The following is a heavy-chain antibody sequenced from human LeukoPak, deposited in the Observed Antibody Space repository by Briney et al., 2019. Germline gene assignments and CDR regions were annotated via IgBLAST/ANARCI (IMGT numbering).Heavy chain of an antibody. V-gene: IGHV1-46*01. Sequence: ASVKVSCKASGYTFTGHYMHRVRQAPGQGLEWMGIINPSGGCSSYAQKFQGRVTMTRDTSTSTVYMELSSLRSEDTALYYCAREAAAGTTSFDYWGQGTLVTVSS. J-gene: IGHJ4*02. CDR1: GYTFTGHY. D-gene: IGHD6-13*01. CDR2: INPSGGCS. CDR3: AREAAAGTTSFDY.